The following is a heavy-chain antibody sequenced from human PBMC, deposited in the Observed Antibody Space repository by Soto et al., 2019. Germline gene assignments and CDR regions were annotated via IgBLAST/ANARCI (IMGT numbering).Heavy chain of an antibody. D-gene: IGHD1-1*01. CDR1: GFIFRIYD. V-gene: IGHV3-23*01. Sequence: CVSLRLSCATSGFIFRIYDMSWVLQAPGKGLEWVSGISPTGGTTYYADSVKGRFTISRDNSKNTLNLQMDSLRAGDTAVYYCTKAVSLTLSTFDSWGKGTLVTLSS. CDR3: TKAVSLTLSTFDS. J-gene: IGHJ4*02. CDR2: ISPTGGTT.